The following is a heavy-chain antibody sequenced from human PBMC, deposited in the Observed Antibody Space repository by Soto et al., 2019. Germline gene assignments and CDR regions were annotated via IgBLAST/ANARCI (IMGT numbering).Heavy chain of an antibody. V-gene: IGHV3-21*02. J-gene: IGHJ5*02. D-gene: IGHD6-19*01. CDR1: GFSFSSYS. CDR3: ARGGVTGAWFPNL. CDR2: ISGSSSHI. Sequence: EVQLVQSGGGLVKPGESLRLSCEGSGFSFSSYSMTWVRQAPGQGLEWVSCISGSSSHIYYGDSMKGRFTISRDNAKSSLYLQMDNLRTEDTAIYFGARGGVTGAWFPNLWGQGTLVMVSS.